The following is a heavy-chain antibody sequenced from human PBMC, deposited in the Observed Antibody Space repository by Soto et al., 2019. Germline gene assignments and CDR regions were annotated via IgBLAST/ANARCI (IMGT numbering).Heavy chain of an antibody. CDR1: GFTFSKYW. V-gene: IGHV3-74*01. J-gene: IGHJ4*02. CDR3: ARGGYGLWLNDY. D-gene: IGHD5-18*01. CDR2: IKGDESTT. Sequence: EVHLVESGGGLVQPGGSLRLSCAASGFTFSKYWIHWVRQAPGKGLVWVSRIKGDESTTNYADSVKGRFTISRDNANDVVFLHMNPMTADDTAVYYCARGGYGLWLNDYWGQGTLVTVSS.